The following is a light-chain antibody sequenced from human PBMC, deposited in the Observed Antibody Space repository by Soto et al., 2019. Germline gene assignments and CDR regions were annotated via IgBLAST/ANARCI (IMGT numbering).Light chain of an antibody. CDR2: SNN. CDR3: AAWDDSLNGVV. J-gene: IGLJ2*01. CDR1: SSNIGGNT. V-gene: IGLV1-44*01. Sequence: QSVPTQPPSASGTPGQRVTISCSGSSSNIGGNTVDWYQQLPGTAPKLLIYSNNQRPSGVPDRFSGSKSGTSASLAISGLQSEDEDDYYCAAWDDSLNGVVFGGGTQLTVL.